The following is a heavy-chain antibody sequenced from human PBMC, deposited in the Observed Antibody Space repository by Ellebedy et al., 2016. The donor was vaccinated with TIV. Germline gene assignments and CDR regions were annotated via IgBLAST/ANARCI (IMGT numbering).Heavy chain of an antibody. CDR2: IKQGGSVQ. Sequence: GESLKISCVASGFTFSNYNMNWVRQSPGKGLEWVASIKQGGSVQFYVNSVRVRFTISRDNSKTSTYLQMNSLRAEDTAVYYCARWAYVNSWYHLDYWGQGTLVTVSS. J-gene: IGHJ4*02. D-gene: IGHD1-14*01. CDR3: ARWAYVNSWYHLDY. V-gene: IGHV3-7*01. CDR1: GFTFSNYN.